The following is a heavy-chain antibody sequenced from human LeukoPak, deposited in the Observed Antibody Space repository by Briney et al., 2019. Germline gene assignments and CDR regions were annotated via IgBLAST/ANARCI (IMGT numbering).Heavy chain of an antibody. V-gene: IGHV4-4*07. J-gene: IGHJ4*02. CDR3: ARTTGFAVAGGYYFDY. D-gene: IGHD6-19*01. CDR1: GDSMSRYY. CDR2: IYFGGGT. Sequence: SETLSLTCTVSGDSMSRYYWSWIRQPAGKGLEWIGRIYFGGGTRYNPSLKSRVTMSVDTSKNRFSLNLSSVTAADTAVYYCARTTGFAVAGGYYFDYWGQGILVTVS.